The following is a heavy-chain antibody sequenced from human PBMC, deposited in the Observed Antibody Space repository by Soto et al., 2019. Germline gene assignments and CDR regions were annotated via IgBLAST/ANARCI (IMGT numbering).Heavy chain of an antibody. CDR2: IYYSGST. J-gene: IGHJ6*02. CDR1: GGSISSYY. CDR3: AREGYDRRNYYYYGMDV. Sequence: PSQTLSLTCTVSGGSISSYYWSWIVKPPGKGLEWIGYIYYSGSTNYNPSLKSRVTLSVDTSKNQFSLKLSSVTAADTAVYYCAREGYDRRNYYYYGMDVWGQGTTVTASS. D-gene: IGHD3-22*01. V-gene: IGHV4-59*01.